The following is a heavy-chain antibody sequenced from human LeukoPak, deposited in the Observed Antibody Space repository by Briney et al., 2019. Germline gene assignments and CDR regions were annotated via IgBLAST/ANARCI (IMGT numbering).Heavy chain of an antibody. CDR3: ARELQSITMVRGVSIDAFDI. CDR1: GFTFSTYW. Sequence: KPGGSLRLSCAASGFTFSTYWMNWVRQAPGKGLEWVSSISSSSSYIYYADSVKGRFTISRDNAKNSLYLQMNSLRAEDTAVYYCARELQSITMVRGVSIDAFDIWGEGTMVTVSS. V-gene: IGHV3-21*01. J-gene: IGHJ3*02. CDR2: ISSSSSYI. D-gene: IGHD3-10*01.